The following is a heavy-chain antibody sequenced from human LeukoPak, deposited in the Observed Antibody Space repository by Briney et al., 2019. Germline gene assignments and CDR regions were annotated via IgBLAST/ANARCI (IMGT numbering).Heavy chain of an antibody. CDR1: GGSISSYY. Sequence: PSETLSLTCTVSGGSISSYYWGWIRQPPGKGLEWIGSIYYSGSTYYNPSLKSRVTISVDTSKNQFPLKLSSVTAADTAVYYCASLTIFGVVIDYWGQGTLVTVSS. V-gene: IGHV4-39*01. J-gene: IGHJ4*02. CDR3: ASLTIFGVVIDY. CDR2: IYYSGST. D-gene: IGHD3-3*01.